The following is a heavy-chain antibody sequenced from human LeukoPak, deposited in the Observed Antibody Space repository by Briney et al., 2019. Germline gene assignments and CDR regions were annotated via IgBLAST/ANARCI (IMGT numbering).Heavy chain of an antibody. V-gene: IGHV3-21*01. CDR3: AHSSGYAYGLDY. CDR2: ISPSSSYI. D-gene: IGHD5-18*01. Sequence: GGSLRLSCAASGFTFSDYAMNCVRQAPGKGLEWVSSISPSSSYIYYADSVRGRFTISRDNAENSLYLQMDSLRAEDTAVYYCAHSSGYAYGLDYWGQGTLVTVSS. J-gene: IGHJ4*02. CDR1: GFTFSDYA.